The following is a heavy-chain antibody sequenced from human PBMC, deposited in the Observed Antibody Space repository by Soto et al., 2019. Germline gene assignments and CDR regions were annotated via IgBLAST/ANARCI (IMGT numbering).Heavy chain of an antibody. V-gene: IGHV3-23*01. Sequence: EVQLLESGGGLVQPGGSLRLSCAASGFTFSSYAMSWVRQAPGKGLEWVSTISGSGSSTYYADSVKGRFTISRDNSKHALYLQMNGLRAEDTAIYYCSNRDNSNYGGFFDYWGQGTVVTVSS. CDR3: SNRDNSNYGGFFDY. CDR1: GFTFSSYA. CDR2: ISGSGSST. D-gene: IGHD4-4*01. J-gene: IGHJ4*02.